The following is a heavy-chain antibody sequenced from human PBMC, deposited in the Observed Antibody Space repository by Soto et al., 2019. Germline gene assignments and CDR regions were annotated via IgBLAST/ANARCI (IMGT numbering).Heavy chain of an antibody. CDR2: IIPIFGTA. D-gene: IGHD6-13*01. V-gene: IGHV1-69*13. CDR1: GGTFSSYA. CDR3: AREAAAAGTRSAFDI. Sequence: SVKVSCKASGGTFSSYAISWVRQAPGQGLEWMGGIIPIFGTANYAQKFQGRVTITADESTSTAYMELSSLRSEDTAVYYCAREAAAAGTRSAFDIWGQGTMVTVSS. J-gene: IGHJ3*02.